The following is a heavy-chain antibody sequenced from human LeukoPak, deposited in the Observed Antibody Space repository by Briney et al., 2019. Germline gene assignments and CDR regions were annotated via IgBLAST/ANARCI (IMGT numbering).Heavy chain of an antibody. Sequence: GGSLRLSCAASGFIFSDYYMSWIRQAPGTGLEFVAYISSDGTANYYADSVKGRLTISGDNAQNSVHLEITNLRAEDTAVYYCAREFWYRFEIWGQGTVVTVSS. CDR1: GFIFSDYY. V-gene: IGHV3-11*04. D-gene: IGHD6-13*01. CDR2: ISSDGTAN. J-gene: IGHJ4*02. CDR3: AREFWYRFEI.